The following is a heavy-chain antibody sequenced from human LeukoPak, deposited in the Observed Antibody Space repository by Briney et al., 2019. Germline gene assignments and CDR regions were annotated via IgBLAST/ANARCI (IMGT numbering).Heavy chain of an antibody. CDR3: ARDPGAYSSSPIDY. CDR2: ISSGSSYI. J-gene: IGHJ4*02. V-gene: IGHV3-21*01. CDR1: GFTFSSYN. Sequence: GGSLRLSCAASGFTFSSYNMNWVRQAPGKGLEWVSSISSGSSYIYSADSVKGRFTISRDNARNSLYLRMNSLRAEDTAVYYCARDPGAYSSSPIDYWGQGTLVTVSS. D-gene: IGHD6-6*01.